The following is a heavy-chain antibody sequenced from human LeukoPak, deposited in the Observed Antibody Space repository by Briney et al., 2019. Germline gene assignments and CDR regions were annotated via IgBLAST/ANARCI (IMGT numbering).Heavy chain of an antibody. CDR1: GGSITTYF. V-gene: IGHV4-59*01. D-gene: IGHD6-19*01. CDR3: AGSSGWSGVLDY. J-gene: IGHJ4*02. CDR2: ISYSGST. Sequence: SETLSLTRTVSGGSITTYFWSWIRQPPGKGLEWIGYISYSGSTNNNPSLKSRVTTSLDTSKNQFSLKLTSVTAADSAVYYCAGSSGWSGVLDYWGQGALVTVSS.